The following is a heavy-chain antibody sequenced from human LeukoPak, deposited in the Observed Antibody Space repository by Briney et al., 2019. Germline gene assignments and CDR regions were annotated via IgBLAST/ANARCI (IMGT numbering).Heavy chain of an antibody. Sequence: SETLSLTCTVSGGSISSYYWSWIRQPPGKGLEWIAYIYYSGSTSYNPSLKSRVTISVDTSKNQFSLKLSSVTAADTAVYYCARHMAPPAYGMDVWGQGTTVTVSS. CDR2: IYYSGST. CDR3: ARHMAPPAYGMDV. D-gene: IGHD3-10*01. CDR1: GGSISSYY. V-gene: IGHV4-59*08. J-gene: IGHJ6*02.